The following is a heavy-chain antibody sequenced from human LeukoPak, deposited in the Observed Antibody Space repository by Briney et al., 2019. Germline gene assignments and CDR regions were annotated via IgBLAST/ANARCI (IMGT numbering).Heavy chain of an antibody. Sequence: SVKVSCKASGGTFSSYAISWVRQAPGQGLEWMGRIIPILGIANYAQKFQGRVTINADKSTSTAYMELSSLRSEDTAVYYCASRSSIAARQGESNYYYYGMDVWGQGTTVTVSS. CDR1: GGTFSSYA. V-gene: IGHV1-69*04. CDR3: ASRSSIAARQGESNYYYYGMDV. D-gene: IGHD6-6*01. J-gene: IGHJ6*02. CDR2: IIPILGIA.